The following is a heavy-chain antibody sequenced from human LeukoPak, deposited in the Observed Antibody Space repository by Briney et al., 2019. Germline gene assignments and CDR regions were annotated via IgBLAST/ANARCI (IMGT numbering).Heavy chain of an antibody. CDR2: TSGSGGNT. CDR3: ATQRGYYGSVYFDS. J-gene: IGHJ4*02. V-gene: IGHV3-23*01. D-gene: IGHD3-10*01. Sequence: GGSLRLSCAASGFTFSNYAMNWVRQAPGKGLEWVSATSGSGGNTYYADSVKGRFTISRDNSKNTLYLQMNSLRAEDTAVYYCATQRGYYGSVYFDSWGQGTLVTVSS. CDR1: GFTFSNYA.